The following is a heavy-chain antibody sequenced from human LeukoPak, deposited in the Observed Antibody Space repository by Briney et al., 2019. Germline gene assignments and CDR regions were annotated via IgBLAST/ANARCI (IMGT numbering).Heavy chain of an antibody. CDR2: IYYSGTT. J-gene: IGHJ6*03. Sequence: SETLSLTCTVSGGSVSSGSYYWGWIRQPPGKGLEWIGTIYYSGTTYYNPSLKSRVTISVDTSKNQFSLKLSSVTAADTAVYYCARTIKEYYDILTGYVTGYYYMDVWGKGTTVTVSS. D-gene: IGHD3-9*01. V-gene: IGHV4-39*07. CDR3: ARTIKEYYDILTGYVTGYYYMDV. CDR1: GGSVSSGSYY.